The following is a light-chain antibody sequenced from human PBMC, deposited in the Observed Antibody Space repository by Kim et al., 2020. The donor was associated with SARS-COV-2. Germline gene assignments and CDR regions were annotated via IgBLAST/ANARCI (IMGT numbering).Light chain of an antibody. CDR1: KLGDKY. V-gene: IGLV3-1*01. CDR2: QDS. J-gene: IGLJ3*02. Sequence: SYELTQPPSVSVSPGQTASITCSGDKLGDKYACWYQQKPGQSPVLVIYQDSKRPSGIHERFSGSNSGNTATLTISGTQAMDEADYYCQAWDSSWVFGGGT. CDR3: QAWDSSWV.